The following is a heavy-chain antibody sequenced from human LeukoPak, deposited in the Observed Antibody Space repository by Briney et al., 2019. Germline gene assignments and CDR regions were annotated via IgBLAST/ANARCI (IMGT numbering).Heavy chain of an antibody. CDR1: GYTFTGYY. CDR2: INPISGGT. Sequence: GASMKVSCKASGYTFTGYYVHWVRQAPGQGLEWMGWINPISGGTNYAQNFQGRVTLTRDTSINTAYMEVGRLISDDTAVYYCARGSSSGWYYFDHWGQGTLVTVSS. V-gene: IGHV1-2*02. J-gene: IGHJ4*02. CDR3: ARGSSSGWYYFDH. D-gene: IGHD6-19*01.